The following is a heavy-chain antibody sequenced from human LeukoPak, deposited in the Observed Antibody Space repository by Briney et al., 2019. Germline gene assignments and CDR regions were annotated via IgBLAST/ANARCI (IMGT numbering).Heavy chain of an antibody. Sequence: GGSLRLSCAASGFTFSSYATSWVRQAPGKGLEWVANIKQDGSEKYYVDSVKGRFTISRDNAKNSLYLQMNSLRAEDTAVYYCARDINDFWSGYYSGFDYWGQGTLVTVSS. CDR2: IKQDGSEK. CDR1: GFTFSSYA. CDR3: ARDINDFWSGYYSGFDY. D-gene: IGHD3-3*01. J-gene: IGHJ4*02. V-gene: IGHV3-7*01.